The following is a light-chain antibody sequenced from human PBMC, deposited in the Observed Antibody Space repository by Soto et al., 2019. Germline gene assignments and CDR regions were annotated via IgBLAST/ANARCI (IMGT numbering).Light chain of an antibody. V-gene: IGLV1-40*01. CDR1: SSNIGAGYD. Sequence: QSVLTQPPSESGAPGQRVTISCTGSSSNIGAGYDVHWYQQFPGTTPKFLIYGNTNRPSGVPDRFSASKSGTSASLDITGLQAEDDAEYFCQSYDSSLTVVFGGGTKLTVL. J-gene: IGLJ2*01. CDR2: GNT. CDR3: QSYDSSLTVV.